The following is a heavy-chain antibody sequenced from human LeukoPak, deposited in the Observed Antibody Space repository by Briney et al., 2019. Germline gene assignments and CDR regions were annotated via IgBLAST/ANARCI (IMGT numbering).Heavy chain of an antibody. CDR1: GFTFSDYY. CDR3: ARGLPATLLDY. V-gene: IGHV3-11*01. J-gene: IGHJ4*02. CDR2: ISSSGSTI. D-gene: IGHD2-2*01. Sequence: GGSLRLSCAASGFTFSDYYMSWIRQAPGKGLEWVSYISSSGSTIYYADSVKGRFAISRDNAKNSLYLQMNSLRAEDTAVCYCARGLPATLLDYWGQGTLVTVSS.